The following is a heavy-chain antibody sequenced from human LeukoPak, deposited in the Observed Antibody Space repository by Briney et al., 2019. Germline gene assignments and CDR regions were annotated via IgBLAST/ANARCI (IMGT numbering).Heavy chain of an antibody. CDR2: IRYDGSNK. D-gene: IGHD6-13*01. CDR3: AKYAKAYSSIYRDY. V-gene: IGHV3-30*02. J-gene: IGHJ4*02. Sequence: PGGSLRLSCAASGFTFNNYVMHWVRQAPGKGLEWVAFIRYDGSNKYYADSVKGRFTISRDNSKNTLYLQMNSLRAEDTAVYYCAKYAKAYSSIYRDYWGQGTLVTVSS. CDR1: GFTFNNYV.